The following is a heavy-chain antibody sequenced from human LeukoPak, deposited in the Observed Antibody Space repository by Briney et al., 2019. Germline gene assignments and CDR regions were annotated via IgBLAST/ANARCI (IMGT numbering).Heavy chain of an antibody. Sequence: GASVKVSCKAPGYTFTGYYMHWVRQAPGQGLEWMGWINPNSGGTNYAQKFQGRVTMTRDTSISTAYMELSRLRSDDTAVYYCARDLGYCSSTSCYYYYYMDVWGKGTTVTVSS. V-gene: IGHV1-2*02. J-gene: IGHJ6*03. CDR1: GYTFTGYY. CDR2: INPNSGGT. D-gene: IGHD2-2*01. CDR3: ARDLGYCSSTSCYYYYYMDV.